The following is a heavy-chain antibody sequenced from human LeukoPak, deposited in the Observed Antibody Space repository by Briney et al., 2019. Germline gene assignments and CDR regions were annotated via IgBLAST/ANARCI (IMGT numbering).Heavy chain of an antibody. CDR1: GFTFNSHW. CDR3: LGGPLS. D-gene: IGHD3-16*01. V-gene: IGHV3-7*01. J-gene: IGHJ4*02. Sequence: GGSLRLSCAASGFTFNSHWMNWVRQAPGKGLEWVANIKQDGSEDYYMDSVKGRFIISRDNAKNSVYLQMNSLRVEDTAVYYCLGGPLSRGQGTLVTVSS. CDR2: IKQDGSED.